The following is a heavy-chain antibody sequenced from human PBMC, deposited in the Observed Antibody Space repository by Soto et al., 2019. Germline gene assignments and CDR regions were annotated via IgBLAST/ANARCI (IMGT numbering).Heavy chain of an antibody. V-gene: IGHV3-48*03. CDR1: GFTFSSYE. CDR2: VSGSNNNI. CDR3: ASEGLCGADCFFFKK. Sequence: PGGSLRLSCVGSGFTFSSYEMNWVLQAPGQRLEWMSKVSGSNNNINYADSVRGRFTISRENAKNSLYLQMNSLRAEETAIYYCASEGLCGADCFFFKKWGQGTQVTVYS. D-gene: IGHD2-21*02. J-gene: IGHJ4*02.